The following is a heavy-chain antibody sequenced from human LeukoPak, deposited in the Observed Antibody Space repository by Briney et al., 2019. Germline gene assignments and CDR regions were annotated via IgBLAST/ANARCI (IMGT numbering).Heavy chain of an antibody. Sequence: SETLSLTCTVSGGSISTSYYYWAWIRQPPGKGLEWIGSVFYSGTTYYNPSLESRVTVSVDTSNNQFSLKLSSVTAADTAVYYCARGWQTAFLDYHPDAFDIWGQGTMVTVSS. J-gene: IGHJ3*02. CDR2: VFYSGTT. CDR1: GGSISTSYYY. V-gene: IGHV4-39*07. CDR3: ARGWQTAFLDYHPDAFDI. D-gene: IGHD3/OR15-3a*01.